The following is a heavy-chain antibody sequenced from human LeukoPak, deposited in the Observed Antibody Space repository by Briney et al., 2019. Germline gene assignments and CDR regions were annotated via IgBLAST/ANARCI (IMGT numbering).Heavy chain of an antibody. CDR2: IKSKPDGGTT. CDR1: GFTFSNAW. D-gene: IGHD6-13*01. CDR3: ARGGSSWDFAFDI. J-gene: IGHJ3*02. V-gene: IGHV3-15*01. Sequence: GGSLRLSCAASGFTFSNAWMSWVRQAPGKGLEWVGRIKSKPDGGTTDYAAPVKGRFTISRDDSKNTLYLQMNSLRTEDTAMYYCARGGSSWDFAFDIWGQGTMVTVSS.